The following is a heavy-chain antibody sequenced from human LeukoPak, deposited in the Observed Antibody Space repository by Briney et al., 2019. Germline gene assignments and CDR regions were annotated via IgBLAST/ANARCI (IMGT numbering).Heavy chain of an antibody. J-gene: IGHJ3*02. D-gene: IGHD3-3*01. CDR2: FDPEDGET. V-gene: IGHV1-24*01. Sequence: GASVKVSCKVSGYTLTELSMHWVRQAPGKGLEWMGGFDPEDGETIYAQKFQGRVTMTEDTSTDTAYMELSSLRSEDTAVYYCATGLGSDFWSGWFAAFDIWGQGTMVTVSS. CDR1: GYTLTELS. CDR3: ATGLGSDFWSGWFAAFDI.